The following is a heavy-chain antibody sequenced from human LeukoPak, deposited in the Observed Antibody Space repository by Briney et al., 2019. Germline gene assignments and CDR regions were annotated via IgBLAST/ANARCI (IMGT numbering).Heavy chain of an antibody. D-gene: IGHD2-2*01. V-gene: IGHV3-74*03. J-gene: IGHJ6*02. CDR2: ISSDGIGT. Sequence: PGGSLRLSCAASGFTLSDDWIHWVRQGPGKGLEWVSRISSDGIGTTNADSVKGRFTISRDDAKNTWYLQMNSLRAEDTAVYYWARDKLPAPWDGMDVWGQGTTVTVSS. CDR3: ARDKLPAPWDGMDV. CDR1: GFTLSDDW.